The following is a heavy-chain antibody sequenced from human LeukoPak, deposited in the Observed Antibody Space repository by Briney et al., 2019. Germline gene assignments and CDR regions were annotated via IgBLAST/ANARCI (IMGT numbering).Heavy chain of an antibody. CDR3: ARDSLQYYYDSSGSTNDAFDI. V-gene: IGHV3-21*01. D-gene: IGHD3-22*01. CDR1: GFTFSSYS. J-gene: IGHJ3*02. CDR2: ISSSSYYI. Sequence: GGSLRLSCAASGFTFSSYSMNWVRQAPGKGLEWVSSISSSSYYIYYADSVKGRFTISRDNAKNSLYLQMNSLRAEDTAVYYCARDSLQYYYDSSGSTNDAFDIWGQGTMVTVSS.